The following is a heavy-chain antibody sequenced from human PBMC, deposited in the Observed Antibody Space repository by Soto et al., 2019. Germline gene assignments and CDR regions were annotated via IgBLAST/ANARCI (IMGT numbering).Heavy chain of an antibody. V-gene: IGHV4-59*01. CDR1: GGSISSYY. CDR2: IYYSGST. CDR3: AGSDGRY. J-gene: IGHJ4*02. Sequence: QVQLQESGPGLVKPSETLSLTCTVSGGSISSYYWSWIRQPPGKGLEWIGYIYYSGSTNYNPSLXXRXSISVDTSRSKFSLTLSSVTAADTAVYYCAGSDGRYWGQGTLVTVSS.